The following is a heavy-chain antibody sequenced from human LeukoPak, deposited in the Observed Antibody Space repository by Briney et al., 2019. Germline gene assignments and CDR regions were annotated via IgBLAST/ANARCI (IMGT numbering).Heavy chain of an antibody. V-gene: IGHV4-59*01. Sequence: PSETLSLTCTVSGGSISSYYWSWIRQPPGKGLEWIGYIYYSGTTNYNSSLQSRVTISVDTSKNQFSLNLSSVTAADTAVYYCARDYSGDCSSTSCYTGNWFDPWGQGTLVTVSS. CDR2: IYYSGTT. D-gene: IGHD2-2*02. CDR3: ARDYSGDCSSTSCYTGNWFDP. CDR1: GGSISSYY. J-gene: IGHJ5*02.